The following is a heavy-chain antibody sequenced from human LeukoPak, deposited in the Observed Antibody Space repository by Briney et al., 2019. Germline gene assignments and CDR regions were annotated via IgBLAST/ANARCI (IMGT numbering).Heavy chain of an antibody. J-gene: IGHJ5*02. CDR1: GGSFSGYY. Sequence: SETLSLTCAVYGGSFSGYYWSWIRQPPGEGLEWIGEINHSGSTNYNPSLKSRVTISVDTSKNQFSLKLSSVTAADTAVYYCARVLYDFWTGVRDWFDPWGQGTLVTVSS. CDR2: INHSGST. V-gene: IGHV4-34*01. D-gene: IGHD3-3*01. CDR3: ARVLYDFWTGVRDWFDP.